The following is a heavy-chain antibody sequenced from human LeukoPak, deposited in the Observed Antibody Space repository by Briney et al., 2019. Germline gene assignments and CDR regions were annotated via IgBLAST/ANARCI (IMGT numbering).Heavy chain of an antibody. CDR2: ISSGGTYL. Sequence: GGSLRLSCAASGFTFSTYGMNWVRQAPGKGLEWVSSISSGGTYLNYADSVKGRFTISRDNAESSLFLQMSSLRPEDTAVYYCARELISGVYNRHDTFDIWGQGTMVTVSS. CDR1: GFTFSTYG. J-gene: IGHJ3*02. CDR3: ARELISGVYNRHDTFDI. D-gene: IGHD2-8*01. V-gene: IGHV3-21*01.